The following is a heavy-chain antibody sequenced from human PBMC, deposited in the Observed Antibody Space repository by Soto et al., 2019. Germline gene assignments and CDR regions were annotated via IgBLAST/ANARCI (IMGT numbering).Heavy chain of an antibody. CDR3: ATTVTLDYYYGMDV. Sequence: ASVKVSCKVSGYTLTELSMHWVRQAPGKGLEWMGGFDPEDGETIYAQKFQGRVTMTEDTSTDTAYMELSSLRSEDTAVYYCATTVTLDYYYGMDVWGQGTTVTVSS. D-gene: IGHD4-17*01. CDR1: GYTLTELS. CDR2: FDPEDGET. J-gene: IGHJ6*02. V-gene: IGHV1-24*01.